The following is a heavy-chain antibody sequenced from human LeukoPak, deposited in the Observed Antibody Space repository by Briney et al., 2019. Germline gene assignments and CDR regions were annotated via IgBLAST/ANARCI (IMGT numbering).Heavy chain of an antibody. CDR2: ISSSGSTI. D-gene: IGHD1-26*01. V-gene: IGHV3-11*01. CDR3: ARAIVRANFDY. Sequence: GGSLRLSCAASGFTFSDYYMSWLRQAPGKGLEWVAYISSSGSTIYYADSVKGRFTISRDNAKNSLYLQMNSLRAEDTAVYYCARAIVRANFDYWGQGTLVTVPS. CDR1: GFTFSDYY. J-gene: IGHJ4*02.